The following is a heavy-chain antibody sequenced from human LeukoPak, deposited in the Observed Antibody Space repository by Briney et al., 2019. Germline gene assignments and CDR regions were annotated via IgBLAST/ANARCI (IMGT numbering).Heavy chain of an antibody. CDR3: ARDQGVATIRVLGY. V-gene: IGHV1-18*04. CDR1: GYTFTSYG. CDR2: ISAYNGNT. J-gene: IGHJ4*02. D-gene: IGHD5-12*01. Sequence: ASVKVSCKASGYTFTSYGISWVRQAPGQGLEWMGWISAYNGNTNYAQKLQGRVTMTTDTSTSTAYMELRSLRSDDTAVYYCARDQGVATIRVLGYWGQGTLVTVSS.